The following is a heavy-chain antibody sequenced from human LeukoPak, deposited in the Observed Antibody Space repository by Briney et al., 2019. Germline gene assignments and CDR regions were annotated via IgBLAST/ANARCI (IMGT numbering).Heavy chain of an antibody. D-gene: IGHD3-10*01. J-gene: IGHJ4*02. CDR1: GFTFSNYG. V-gene: IGHV3-33*01. CDR3: AGNYGPYYFDR. Sequence: GGSLRLSCAASGFTFSNYGMHWVRQAPGKGLEWVAVIWYDGSNKYYADSVKGRFTISRDNSKNTLYLQMNSLRAEDTAVYYRAGNYGPYYFDRWGRGTLVTVSS. CDR2: IWYDGSNK.